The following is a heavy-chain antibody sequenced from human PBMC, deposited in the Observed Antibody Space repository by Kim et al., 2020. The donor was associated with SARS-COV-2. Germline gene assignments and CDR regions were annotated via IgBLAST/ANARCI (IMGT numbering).Heavy chain of an antibody. CDR3: VRDRMGGAFDM. D-gene: IGHD3-16*01. CDR1: GFTFSAYD. CDR2: ITKSSTTI. V-gene: IGHV3-48*02. J-gene: IGHJ3*02. Sequence: GGSLRISCATSGFTFSAYDMNWVRQAPGKGLEWLSFITKSSTTIYYADSVEGRFTISRGNAKNSLFLQMNSLRDEDTALYYCVRDRMGGAFDMWGQGTMV.